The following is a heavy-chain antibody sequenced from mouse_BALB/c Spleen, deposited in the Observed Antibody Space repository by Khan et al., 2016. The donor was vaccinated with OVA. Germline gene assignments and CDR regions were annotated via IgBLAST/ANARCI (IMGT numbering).Heavy chain of an antibody. CDR2: IYPGISDT. CDR3: TRSYDSYYFDY. J-gene: IGHJ2*01. V-gene: IGHV1-5*01. CDR1: GYSFTSYW. D-gene: IGHD2-4*01. Sequence: EVQLQQSGTVLARPGASVKMSCKASGYSFTSYWMHWVKQRPGQGLEWIGTIYPGISDTRYNQKFKVKATLTAVTSANTAYLALSSLTNEDSAVYFCTRSYDSYYFDYWGQGATLTVSS.